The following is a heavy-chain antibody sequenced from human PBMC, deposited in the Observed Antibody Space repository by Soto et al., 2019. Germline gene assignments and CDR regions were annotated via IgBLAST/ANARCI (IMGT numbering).Heavy chain of an antibody. Sequence: ASVKVSCKASGYTFSNYSMHWVRQAPGQRLEWMGWINTDNGKTRGSQRFQDRVTLTRDTSANTAYMELSSLTYEDTAVYYCARAGNCNSKTCFSGWLDTWGQGTLVTVSS. CDR2: INTDNGKT. V-gene: IGHV1-3*04. CDR3: ARAGNCNSKTCFSGWLDT. D-gene: IGHD2-2*01. J-gene: IGHJ5*02. CDR1: GYTFSNYS.